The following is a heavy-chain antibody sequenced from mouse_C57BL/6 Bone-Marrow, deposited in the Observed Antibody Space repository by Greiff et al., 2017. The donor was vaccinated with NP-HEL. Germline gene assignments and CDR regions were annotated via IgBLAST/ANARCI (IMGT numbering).Heavy chain of an antibody. J-gene: IGHJ2*01. CDR2: IWSGGST. Sequence: VKVVESGPGLVQPSQSLSITCTVSGFSLTSYGVHWVRQSPGKGLEWLGVIWSGGSTDYNAAFISRLSISKDNSKSQVFFKMNSLQADDTAIYYCAGGIFLLDYWGQGTTLTVSS. V-gene: IGHV2-2*01. CDR3: AGGIFLLDY. CDR1: GFSLTSYG.